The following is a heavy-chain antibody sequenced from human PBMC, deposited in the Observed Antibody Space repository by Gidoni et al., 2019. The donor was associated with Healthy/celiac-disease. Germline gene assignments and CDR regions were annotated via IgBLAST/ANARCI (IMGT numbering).Heavy chain of an antibody. J-gene: IGHJ6*02. Sequence: EVQLVESGGGLVKPGGSLRLSCAASGFTFSNAWMSWVRQAPGKGLGWVGRIKSKTDGGTTDYAAPVKGRFTISRDDSKNTLYLQMNSLKTEDTAVYYCTTCSGGSCYSYYYYYYGMDVWGQGTTVTVSS. V-gene: IGHV3-15*01. CDR2: IKSKTDGGTT. CDR3: TTCSGGSCYSYYYYYYGMDV. D-gene: IGHD2-15*01. CDR1: GFTFSNAW.